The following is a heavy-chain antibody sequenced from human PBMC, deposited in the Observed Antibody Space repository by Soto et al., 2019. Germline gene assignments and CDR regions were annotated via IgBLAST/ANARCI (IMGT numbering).Heavy chain of an antibody. J-gene: IGHJ4*02. CDR1: GFTFDNYG. V-gene: IGHV3-30*18. CDR3: AKGFFVGATASPFDS. D-gene: IGHD1-26*01. CDR2: ISYDGKNQ. Sequence: VRLVQSGGGVVQPGRALTLACVASGFTFDNYGMHWVRQAPGQGLDWVAVISYDGKNQYYEGSVKGRFTISRDNSGNPLYLQMNNLRPEGTGVYYCAKGFFVGATASPFDSWGQGTLVAVST.